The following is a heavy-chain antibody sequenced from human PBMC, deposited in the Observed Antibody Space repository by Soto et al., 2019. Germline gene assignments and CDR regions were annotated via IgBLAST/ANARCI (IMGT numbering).Heavy chain of an antibody. Sequence: ASVKVSCKASGYTFTTYDINWVRQAPGQGLEWMGWMNPNRTNTGYAEKFQGRVTMTRDTSISTAYMELSSLRYDDTAVYYCVRGGFLSHDHVIIAPATLGFDPWGQGTLVTVS. V-gene: IGHV1-8*01. CDR2: MNPNRTNT. J-gene: IGHJ5*02. D-gene: IGHD2-2*01. CDR3: VRGGFLSHDHVIIAPATLGFDP. CDR1: GYTFTTYD.